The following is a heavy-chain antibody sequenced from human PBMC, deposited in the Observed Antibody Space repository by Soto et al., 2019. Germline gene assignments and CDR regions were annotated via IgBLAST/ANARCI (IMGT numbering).Heavy chain of an antibody. V-gene: IGHV4-39*01. CDR1: GGSVSNSNYY. CDR2: VYYRGRS. J-gene: IGHJ4*02. D-gene: IGHD2-8*01. Sequence: ASETLFLTCTVSGGSVSNSNYYLGWIRQSPGKGLEWIGSVYYRGRSYSKSSVKSRVTISVDTSKNQFSLNLNSVTASDTAVYYCVSQRTSVLTQAYFDYWGPGALVTVSS. CDR3: VSQRTSVLTQAYFDY.